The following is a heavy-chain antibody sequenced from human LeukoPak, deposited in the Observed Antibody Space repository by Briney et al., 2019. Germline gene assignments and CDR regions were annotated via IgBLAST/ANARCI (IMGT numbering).Heavy chain of an antibody. D-gene: IGHD3-16*01. CDR3: ARSDDLYYYMDV. CDR1: GYTFTSYD. Sequence: GASVKVSCKASGYTFTSYDINWVRQATGQGLEWMGWMNPNSSNTGYAQKFQGRVTMTRNTSISTAYMELSSLRSEDTAVYYCARSDDLYYYMDVWGKGTTVTVSS. CDR2: MNPNSSNT. J-gene: IGHJ6*03. V-gene: IGHV1-8*01.